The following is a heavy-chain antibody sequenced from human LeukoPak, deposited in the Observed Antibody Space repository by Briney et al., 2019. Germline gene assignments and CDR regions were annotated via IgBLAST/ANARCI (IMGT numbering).Heavy chain of an antibody. CDR3: ARELVDYDFWSGYYPKYYFDY. Sequence: GSLRLSCVASGFTFSSYDMSWIRQPPGKGLEWIGEINHSGSTNYNPSLKSRVTISVDTSKNQFSLKLSSVTAADTAVYYCARELVDYDFWSGYYPKYYFDYWGQGTLVTVSS. J-gene: IGHJ4*02. V-gene: IGHV4-34*01. CDR2: INHSGST. CDR1: GFTFSSYD. D-gene: IGHD3-3*01.